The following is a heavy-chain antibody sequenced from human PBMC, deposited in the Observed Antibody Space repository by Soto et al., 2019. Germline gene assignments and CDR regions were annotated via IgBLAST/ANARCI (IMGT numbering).Heavy chain of an antibody. Sequence: PGGSLRLSCAASGFTFSSYAMSWVRQAPGRGLEWASAISGSGGSTYYADSVKGRFTISRDNSKNTLYLQMNSLRAEDTAVYYCAKVGYISSSFGMDVWGQGTTVTVSS. CDR2: ISGSGGST. CDR1: GFTFSSYA. J-gene: IGHJ6*02. V-gene: IGHV3-23*01. D-gene: IGHD6-13*01. CDR3: AKVGYISSSFGMDV.